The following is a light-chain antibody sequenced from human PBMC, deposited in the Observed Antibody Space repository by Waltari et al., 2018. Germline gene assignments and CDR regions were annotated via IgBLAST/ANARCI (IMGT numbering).Light chain of an antibody. CDR2: DAS. V-gene: IGKV1-39*01. Sequence: DIQMTQSPSSLSASVGDRVPLSCRARQYISRYLNWYQQKPGQAPKLVIYDASRLQTGVPSRFSGSGSGTDFSLTISSLQPEDFATYYCQNNDRIPYTFGQGTKLEIK. CDR3: QNNDRIPYT. CDR1: QYISRY. J-gene: IGKJ2*01.